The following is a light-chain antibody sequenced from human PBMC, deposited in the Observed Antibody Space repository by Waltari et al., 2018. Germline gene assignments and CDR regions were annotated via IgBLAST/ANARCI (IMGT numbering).Light chain of an antibody. J-gene: IGLJ3*02. CDR2: RNN. CDR3: APWDDSLSGPGV. CDR1: SSNIGSNF. Sequence: QSVLTQPPSASGTPGQRVPISCSGSSSNIGSNFVYWYQQPPGTAPKLLSYRNNRRPSGVPDRFSGSKSGTSASLAISGLRSEDEADYYCAPWDDSLSGPGVFGGGTKLTVL. V-gene: IGLV1-47*01.